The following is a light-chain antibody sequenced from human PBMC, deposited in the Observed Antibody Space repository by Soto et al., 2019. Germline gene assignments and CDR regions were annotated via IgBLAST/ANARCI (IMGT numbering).Light chain of an antibody. V-gene: IGKV3-20*01. CDR3: QQFGSSPIT. J-gene: IGKJ5*01. CDR2: GGS. Sequence: EIVLTQSPGTLSLSPGERATLSCRASQSVRNSYIAWYQQKPGQAPRLLIYGGSSRATGIPDRLSGSGSGTDFTLTISRLEPEDFAVYYCQQFGSSPITFGQGKRLEIK. CDR1: QSVRNSY.